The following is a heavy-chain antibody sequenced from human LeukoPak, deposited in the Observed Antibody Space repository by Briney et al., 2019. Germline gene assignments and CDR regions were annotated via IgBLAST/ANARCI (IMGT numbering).Heavy chain of an antibody. J-gene: IGHJ4*02. Sequence: PSETLSLTCTVSGGSISSGSYYWSWIRQPAGKGLEWIGRIYTSGSTNYNPSLKSRVTISVDTSKNQFSLKLSSVTAADTAVYYCARMSEYGDNSNWGQGTLVTVSS. CDR1: GGSISSGSYY. CDR2: IYTSGST. V-gene: IGHV4-61*02. CDR3: ARMSEYGDNSN. D-gene: IGHD4-23*01.